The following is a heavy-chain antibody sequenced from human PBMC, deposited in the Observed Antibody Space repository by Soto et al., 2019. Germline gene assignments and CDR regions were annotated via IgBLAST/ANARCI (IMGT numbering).Heavy chain of an antibody. CDR3: ARAIVVTIGGMDV. CDR2: IYYSGST. CDR1: GGSISSADYY. J-gene: IGHJ6*02. D-gene: IGHD5-12*01. Sequence: SETLSLTCTVSGGSISSADYYWSWVRQPPGKGLEWIGYIYYSGSTFFNPSLKSRVTISRDTSRNQFSLRLNSVTAADTAVYYCARAIVVTIGGMDVWGQGTTVTVSS. V-gene: IGHV4-30-4*01.